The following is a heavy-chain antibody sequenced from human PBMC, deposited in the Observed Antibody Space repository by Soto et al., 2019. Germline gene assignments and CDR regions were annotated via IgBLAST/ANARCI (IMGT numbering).Heavy chain of an antibody. CDR2: IYYSGST. CDR3: AREGSGDYYYYYGMDV. D-gene: IGHD3-10*01. J-gene: IGHJ6*02. Sequence: QVQLQESGPGLVKPSETLSLTCTVSGGSISSYYWSWIRQPPGKGLEWIGYIYYSGSTNYNPSLKSRVTISVDTSKNQFSLKLSSVTAADTAVYYCAREGSGDYYYYYGMDVWGQGTTVTVSS. V-gene: IGHV4-59*01. CDR1: GGSISSYY.